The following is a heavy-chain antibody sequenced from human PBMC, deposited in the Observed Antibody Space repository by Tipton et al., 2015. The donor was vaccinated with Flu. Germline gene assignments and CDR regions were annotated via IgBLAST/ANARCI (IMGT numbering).Heavy chain of an antibody. Sequence: TLSLTCTVSGDSIGFFYCSWTRQSAGKGLEWIGRIQTDGNTNYNPSLMGRVSMSLDTSKNQFSLRPTSVTAADTAVYYCARDIRDQGRRFDPWGQGILVTVSS. CDR1: GDSIGFFY. J-gene: IGHJ5*02. D-gene: IGHD5-24*01. CDR2: IQTDGNT. V-gene: IGHV4-4*07. CDR3: ARDIRDQGRRFDP.